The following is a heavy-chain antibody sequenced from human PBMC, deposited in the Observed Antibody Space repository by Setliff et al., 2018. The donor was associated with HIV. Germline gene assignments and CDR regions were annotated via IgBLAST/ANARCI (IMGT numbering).Heavy chain of an antibody. D-gene: IGHD3-10*01. CDR3: ARGRGSGAFDI. Sequence: GASVKVSCKASGYTFTGYYMHWVRQAPGQGLEWMAWINPNSSDTNYIQKFQGRVTMTRDTSISTAYMELSRLTSDDTAVYYCARGRGSGAFDIWGQGTMVTVSS. J-gene: IGHJ3*02. V-gene: IGHV1-2*02. CDR1: GYTFTGYY. CDR2: INPNSSDT.